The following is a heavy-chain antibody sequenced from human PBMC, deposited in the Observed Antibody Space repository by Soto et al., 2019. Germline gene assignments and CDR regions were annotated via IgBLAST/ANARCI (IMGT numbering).Heavy chain of an antibody. D-gene: IGHD2-15*01. V-gene: IGHV1-46*01. CDR3: ARDGGLLTASWHYDL. J-gene: IGHJ2*01. CDR1: GYSFTNYC. CDR2: INPRTGST. Sequence: QVQLVQSGADVKKPGTSVKVSCKAAGYSFTNYCMYWVRQAPGQGLEWMGMINPRTGSTRYAQKCQDRVTLTRDTSTTTVYMELSTLISDDTAVYYCARDGGLLTASWHYDLWGPGTLVTVSS.